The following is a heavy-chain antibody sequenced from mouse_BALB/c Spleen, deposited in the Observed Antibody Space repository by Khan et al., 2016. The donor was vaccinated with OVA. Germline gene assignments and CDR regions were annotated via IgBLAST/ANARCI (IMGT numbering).Heavy chain of an antibody. V-gene: IGHV3-2*02. D-gene: IGHD1-1*01. CDR2: ISYSDVT. CDR3: ARGNYYGCYFDY. J-gene: IGHJ2*01. CDR1: GYSITSGYA. Sequence: VQLQESGPGLVKPSQSLSLTCTVTGYSITSGYAWNWIRQFPENKLEWMGYISYSDVTNYNPSLKSRISITRDTSKNQFFLQLNSVTTEDTATYYCARGNYYGCYFDYWGQGTTLTVSS.